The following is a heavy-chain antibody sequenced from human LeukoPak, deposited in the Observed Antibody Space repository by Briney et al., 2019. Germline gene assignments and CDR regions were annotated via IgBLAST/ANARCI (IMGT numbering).Heavy chain of an antibody. J-gene: IGHJ4*02. CDR1: GFTFSSYA. CDR2: ISGSGGST. V-gene: IGHV3-23*01. D-gene: IGHD2-2*01. Sequence: PGGSLRLSCAASGFTFSSYAMSWVRQAPGKGLEGVSAISGSGGSTYYADSVKGRFTISRDNSKNTLDRQMNSLRAEHTAVYYCAKDLGVVVPAAIDYFDYWGQGTLVTVSS. CDR3: AKDLGVVVPAAIDYFDY.